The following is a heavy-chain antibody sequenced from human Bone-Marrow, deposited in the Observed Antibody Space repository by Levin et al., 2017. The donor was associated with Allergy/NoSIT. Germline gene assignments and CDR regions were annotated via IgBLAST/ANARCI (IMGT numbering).Heavy chain of an antibody. CDR3: ARDRGAYCSGASCYFDS. Sequence: SETLSLTCTVSGDSITGYYWSWIRQFAGKGLEWIGRIDTSGGTKYNPSLESRVTVSVDTSKNQFSVKLTSVTAADTAVYYCARDRGAYCSGASCYFDSWGQGTLVTVSS. CDR2: IDTSGGT. D-gene: IGHD2-15*01. V-gene: IGHV4-4*07. J-gene: IGHJ4*02. CDR1: GDSITGYY.